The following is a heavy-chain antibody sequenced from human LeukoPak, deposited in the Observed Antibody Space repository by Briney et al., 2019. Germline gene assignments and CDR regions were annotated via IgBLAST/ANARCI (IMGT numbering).Heavy chain of an antibody. CDR3: ASFGVAESVGLFENYYYYYYGMDV. V-gene: IGHV7-4-1*02. Sequence: ASVKVSCKASGYTFTSYAMNWVRQAPGRGLEWMGWINTNTGNPTYAQGFTGRFVFSLDTSVSTAYLQISSLKAEDTAVYYCASFGVAESVGLFENYYYYYYGMDVWGQGTTVTVSS. J-gene: IGHJ6*02. CDR2: INTNTGNP. D-gene: IGHD3-3*01. CDR1: GYTFTSYA.